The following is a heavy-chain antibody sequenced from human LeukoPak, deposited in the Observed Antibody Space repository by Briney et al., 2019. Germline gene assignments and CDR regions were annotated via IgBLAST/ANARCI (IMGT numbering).Heavy chain of an antibody. D-gene: IGHD1-26*01. Sequence: SQTLSLTCAISGDSVSSNSAAWNWIRQSPSRGLEWLGRTYYRSKWYNDYAVSVKSRITINPDTSKNQFSLQLNSVTPEDTAVYYCARDFYPTPNGRRYSGSYLVGSAFDIWGQGTMVTVSS. CDR3: ARDFYPTPNGRRYSGSYLVGSAFDI. CDR1: GDSVSSNSAA. CDR2: TYYRSKWYN. J-gene: IGHJ3*02. V-gene: IGHV6-1*01.